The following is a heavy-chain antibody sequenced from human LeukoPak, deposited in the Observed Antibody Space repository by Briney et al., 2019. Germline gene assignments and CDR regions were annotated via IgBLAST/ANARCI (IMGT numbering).Heavy chain of an antibody. Sequence: SETLSLTCSVSGGSMSSGSYWWSWIRQPAGKGLEWIGRIYTSGSTNYNPSLRSRVTISVDTSKNQFSLKVSSVTAADTAVYYCARDGVAVDVVKGNYYYYMDVWGKGTTVTVSS. CDR1: GGSMSSGSYW. CDR3: ARDGVAVDVVKGNYYYYMDV. D-gene: IGHD2-8*01. CDR2: IYTSGST. V-gene: IGHV4-61*02. J-gene: IGHJ6*03.